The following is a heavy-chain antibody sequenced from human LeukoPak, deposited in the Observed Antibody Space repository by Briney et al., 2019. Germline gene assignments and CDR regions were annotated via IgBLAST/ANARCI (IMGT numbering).Heavy chain of an antibody. CDR1: GFTFSIYA. V-gene: IGHV3-74*01. D-gene: IGHD5-24*01. CDR3: AREGEGSRWLQF. Sequence: QTGGSLRLSCSASGFTFSIYAMHWVRQAPGKGLVWVSRINGDGSTTNNADSVKGRFTISRDNAKNTLYLQMNSLRADDTAVYYCAREGEGSRWLQFWGQGTLVTVSS. J-gene: IGHJ4*02. CDR2: INGDGSTT.